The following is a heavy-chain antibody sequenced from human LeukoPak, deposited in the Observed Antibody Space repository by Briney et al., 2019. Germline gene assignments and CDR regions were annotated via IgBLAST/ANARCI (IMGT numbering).Heavy chain of an antibody. CDR3: ARGSSWYSLDY. Sequence: SETLSLTCTVSGGSISSYYWSWIRQPAGKGLEWIGRIYTGGSTNYNPSLKSRVTMSVDTSKNQFSLKLTSVTAADTAVYYCARGSSWYSLDYWGQGTLVTVSS. D-gene: IGHD6-13*01. CDR1: GGSISSYY. CDR2: IYTGGST. V-gene: IGHV4-4*07. J-gene: IGHJ4*02.